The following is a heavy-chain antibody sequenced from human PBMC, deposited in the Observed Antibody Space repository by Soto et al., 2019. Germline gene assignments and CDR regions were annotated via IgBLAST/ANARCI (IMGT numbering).Heavy chain of an antibody. CDR3: ARDLVVVTEYFDY. CDR2: IKQDGSEK. V-gene: IGHV3-7*03. Sequence: EVQLLESGGGLVQPGGSLRLSCAASGFTISSYWMSWVRQAPGKGLEWVANIKQDGSEKHYVDSVKGRFTISKDYAKNSLYLQMNSLRAEDTAVYYCARDLVVVTEYFDYWGQGTLVTVSS. J-gene: IGHJ4*02. CDR1: GFTISSYW. D-gene: IGHD3-22*01.